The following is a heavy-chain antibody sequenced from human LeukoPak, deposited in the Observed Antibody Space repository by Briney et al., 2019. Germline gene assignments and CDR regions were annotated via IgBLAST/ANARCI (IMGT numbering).Heavy chain of an antibody. CDR2: INPSGGST. V-gene: IGHV1-46*01. CDR1: GYTFTSYY. Sequence: ASVTVSCKASGYTFTSYYMHWVRQAPGQGLEWMGIINPSGGSTNYAQKFQGRVTMTRDMSTSTVYMELSSLRSEDTAVYYCARRQHLWTWSFDSWGQGTLVTVSS. D-gene: IGHD3/OR15-3a*01. J-gene: IGHJ4*02. CDR3: ARRQHLWTWSFDS.